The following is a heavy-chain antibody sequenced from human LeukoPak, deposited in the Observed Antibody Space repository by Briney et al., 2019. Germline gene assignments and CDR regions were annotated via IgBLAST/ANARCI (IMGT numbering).Heavy chain of an antibody. V-gene: IGHV3-23*01. J-gene: IGHJ4*02. D-gene: IGHD6-13*01. Sequence: GGSLRLSCTASGFTFSSYAMTWVRQGPGKGLEWVSSISGGGSTTYYADFVKGRFTISRDNSKNTLYLQMNSLRAEDTAVYYCATPTFSSSWYGDYWGQGTLVTVSS. CDR1: GFTFSSYA. CDR3: ATPTFSSSWYGDY. CDR2: ISGGGSTT.